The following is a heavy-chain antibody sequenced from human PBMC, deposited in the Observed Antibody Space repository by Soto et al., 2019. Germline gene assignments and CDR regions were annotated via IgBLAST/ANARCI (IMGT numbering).Heavy chain of an antibody. V-gene: IGHV4-30-4*01. CDR3: ARLRLGELSTLFDV. Sequence: SETLSLTCSVSGGSIISDDFYWSWVRQVPGKGLEWIAYINYSGSYYSHPSLKSPVTISVDTSKNQFSLKLHSVTAADTAVYFCARLRLGELSTLFDVWGQGNLVTVSS. CDR1: GGSIISDDFY. CDR2: INYSGSY. D-gene: IGHD3-16*01. J-gene: IGHJ4*02.